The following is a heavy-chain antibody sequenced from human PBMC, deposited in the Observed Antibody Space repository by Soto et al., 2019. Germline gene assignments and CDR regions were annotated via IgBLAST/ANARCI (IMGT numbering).Heavy chain of an antibody. D-gene: IGHD6-13*01. Sequence: GGSLRLSCAPSGFIFSRYAMSWVRQAPGKGLEWVSDISGSGGSTIYADSVKGRFTISRDNSKNTVFLQMNSLRVEDTAVYYCAKEGLAAAGTNYYMDVWGKGSTVTVSS. V-gene: IGHV3-23*01. J-gene: IGHJ6*03. CDR1: GFIFSRYA. CDR2: ISGSGGST. CDR3: AKEGLAAAGTNYYMDV.